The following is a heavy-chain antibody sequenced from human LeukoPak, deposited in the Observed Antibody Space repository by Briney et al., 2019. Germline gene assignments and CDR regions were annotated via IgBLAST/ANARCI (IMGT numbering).Heavy chain of an antibody. CDR3: ARLPYYDFWSGYSDFDY. Sequence: SETLSLTCTVSGGSISSYYWSWIRQPPGKGLEWIGEIYHSGSTNYNPSLKSRVTISVDKSKNQFSLKLSSVTAADTAVYYCARLPYYDFWSGYSDFDYWGQGTLVTVSS. CDR2: IYHSGST. V-gene: IGHV4-59*12. CDR1: GGSISSYY. D-gene: IGHD3-3*01. J-gene: IGHJ4*02.